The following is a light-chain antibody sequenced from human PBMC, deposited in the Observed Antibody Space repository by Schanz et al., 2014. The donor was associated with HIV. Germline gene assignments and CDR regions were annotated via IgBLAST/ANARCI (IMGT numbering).Light chain of an antibody. CDR1: RSDIGNHDF. CDR2: EVS. CDR3: TSYTTNRTVA. V-gene: IGLV2-8*01. J-gene: IGLJ3*02. Sequence: QSALTQPPSASGSPGQSVTISCTGTRSDIGNHDFVSWYQHHPDKAPKLIIYEVSKRPSGVPARFSGSKSGNTASLAISGLQADDEGDYYCTSYTTNRTVAFGGGTKPTVL.